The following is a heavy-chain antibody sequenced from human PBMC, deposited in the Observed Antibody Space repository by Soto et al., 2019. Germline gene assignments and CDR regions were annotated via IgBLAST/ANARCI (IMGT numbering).Heavy chain of an antibody. V-gene: IGHV1-69*13. CDR2: IIPIFGTA. CDR3: ARGGDIVVVPAAPGARDFDY. J-gene: IGHJ4*02. Sequence: SVKVSCKASGGTFSSYAISWVRQAPGQGLEWMGGIIPIFGTANYAQKFQGRVTITADESTSTAYMELSSLRSEDTAVYYCARGGDIVVVPAAPGARDFDYWGQGTLVTVSS. D-gene: IGHD2-2*01. CDR1: GGTFSSYA.